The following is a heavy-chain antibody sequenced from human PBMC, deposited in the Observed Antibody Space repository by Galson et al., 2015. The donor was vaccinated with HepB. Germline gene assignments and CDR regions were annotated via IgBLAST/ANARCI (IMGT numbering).Heavy chain of an antibody. Sequence: SLRLSCAASGFTFSNYAMTWVRQAPGEGLEWVSSISRSGGPTYYADSVKGRFTISRDNSKNTLYLQMNTLRAEDTAVYYCAKDWGPAGNCRDGSCLGYWGQGTLVAVSS. CDR1: GFTFSNYA. CDR3: AKDWGPAGNCRDGSCLGY. J-gene: IGHJ4*02. V-gene: IGHV3-23*01. CDR2: ISRSGGPT. D-gene: IGHD2-15*01.